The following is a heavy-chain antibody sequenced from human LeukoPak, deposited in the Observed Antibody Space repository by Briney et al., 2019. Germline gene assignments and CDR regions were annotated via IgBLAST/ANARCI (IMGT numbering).Heavy chain of an antibody. J-gene: IGHJ4*02. CDR3: ASPLHYGGNSRSYHDFDY. V-gene: IGHV1-69*04. Sequence: SVKVSCKASGGTFSSYAISWVRQAPGQGLECMGRIIPILGIANYAQKFQGRVTITADKSTSTAYMELSSLRSEDTAVYYCASPLHYGGNSRSYHDFDYWGQGTLVTVSS. CDR1: GGTFSSYA. D-gene: IGHD4-23*01. CDR2: IIPILGIA.